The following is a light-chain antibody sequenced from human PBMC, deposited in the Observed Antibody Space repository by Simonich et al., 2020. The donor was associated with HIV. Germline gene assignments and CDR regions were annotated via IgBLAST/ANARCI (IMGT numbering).Light chain of an antibody. J-gene: IGKJ5*01. CDR1: QSVLDRSNNKNY. CDR2: WAS. CDR3: QQYYSTPIT. V-gene: IGKV4-1*01. Sequence: DIVMTQSPDSLAVSLGERATINCKSSQSVLDRSNNKNYFAWYQQKPGQSPKLLVYWASTRESGVPDRFSGSGSGTDFTLTISSLQTEDVAVYYCQQYYSTPITFGQGTRLEMK.